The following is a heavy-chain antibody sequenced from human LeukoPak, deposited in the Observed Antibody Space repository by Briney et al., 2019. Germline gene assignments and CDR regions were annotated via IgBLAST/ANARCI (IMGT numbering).Heavy chain of an antibody. CDR1: GGSISSYY. Sequence: SETLSLTCTVSGGSISSYYWSWIRQPPGKGLEWIGYIYDSGSTKYNPSLKSRVTISADTPKNQFSLKLTSVTAVDTAVYYCSRAIDGYTNKDWFDPWGQGTLVNVSS. D-gene: IGHD5-24*01. CDR2: IYDSGST. CDR3: SRAIDGYTNKDWFDP. J-gene: IGHJ5*02. V-gene: IGHV4-59*12.